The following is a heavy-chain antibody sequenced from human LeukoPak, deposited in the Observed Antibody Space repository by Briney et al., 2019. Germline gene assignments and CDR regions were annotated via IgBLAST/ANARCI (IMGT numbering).Heavy chain of an antibody. CDR2: ISVSGGST. CDR1: GFTFSSYA. V-gene: IGHV3-23*01. J-gene: IGHJ4*02. Sequence: GGSLRLSCAASGFTFSSYAMSGVRQAPGKGLEWVSAISVSGGSTYYADSVKGRVTISRENSKNTLHLQMNSLTAEDTAVYYFAVIRFLELHYFDYWGQGTLVTVSS. D-gene: IGHD3-3*01. CDR3: AVIRFLELHYFDY.